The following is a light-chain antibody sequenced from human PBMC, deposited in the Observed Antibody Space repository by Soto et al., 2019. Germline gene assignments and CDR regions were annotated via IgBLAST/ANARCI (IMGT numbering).Light chain of an antibody. CDR2: DAS. CDR1: QSVSSY. Sequence: EIVLTQSPATLSLSPGERATLSCRASQSVSSYLAWYQQKPGQAPRLLIYDASNRATGIPARFSGRGSGTDFTLTISSLEPEDFAVDYCQQRRNWRRRTLGPGTKVDIK. CDR3: QQRRNWRRRT. V-gene: IGKV3-11*01. J-gene: IGKJ3*01.